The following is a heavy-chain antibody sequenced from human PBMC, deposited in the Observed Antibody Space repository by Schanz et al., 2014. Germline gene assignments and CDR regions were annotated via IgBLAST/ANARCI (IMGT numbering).Heavy chain of an antibody. Sequence: QVQLVQSGAEVKKPGSSVKVSCTASGGSFASYTLNWMRQARGQGPELVGRIVPLINVTLYAHNFQGRVAITADTSTGTTYMELKNLRSEDTAVYYCGEYGSDSYTDPWGQGTLVTVSS. D-gene: IGHD3-10*01. J-gene: IGHJ5*02. CDR3: GEYGSDSYTDP. CDR1: GGSFASYT. V-gene: IGHV1-69*02. CDR2: IVPLINVT.